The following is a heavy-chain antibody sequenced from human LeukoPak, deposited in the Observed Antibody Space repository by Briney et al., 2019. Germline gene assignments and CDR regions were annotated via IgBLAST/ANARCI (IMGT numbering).Heavy chain of an antibody. J-gene: IGHJ4*02. CDR3: ARSADWLPDY. CDR1: GGTFSSYA. D-gene: IGHD3-9*01. V-gene: IGHV1-69*13. Sequence: ASVKVSCKASGGTFSSYAISWVRQAPGQGLEWMGGIIPIFGTANYAQKFQGRVTITADESTSTAYMELGSLRSEATAVYYCARSADWLPDYWGQGTLVTVSS. CDR2: IIPIFGTA.